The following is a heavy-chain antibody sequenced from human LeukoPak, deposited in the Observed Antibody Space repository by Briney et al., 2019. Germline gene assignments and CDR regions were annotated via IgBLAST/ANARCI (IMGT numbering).Heavy chain of an antibody. J-gene: IGHJ6*02. CDR2: ISYDGSNK. Sequence: PGGSLSLSCAASGFTFSSYGMHWVRQAPGKGLEWVAVISYDGSNKYYADSVKGRFTISRDNSKNTLYLQMNSLRAEDTAVYYCARDGPGATGIGMDVWGQGTTVTVSS. CDR3: ARDGPGATGIGMDV. V-gene: IGHV3-30*03. D-gene: IGHD1-26*01. CDR1: GFTFSSYG.